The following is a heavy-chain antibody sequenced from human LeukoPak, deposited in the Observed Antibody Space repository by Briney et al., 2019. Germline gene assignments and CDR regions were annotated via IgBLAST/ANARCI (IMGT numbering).Heavy chain of an antibody. J-gene: IGHJ4*02. CDR3: ARLPGGFWSGSHYFDY. CDR2: ISAYNGNT. CDR1: GYTFTSYG. V-gene: IGHV1-18*01. D-gene: IGHD3-3*01. Sequence: GASVKVSCKASGYTFTSYGISWVRQAPGQGLEWMGWISAYNGNTNYAQKLQGRVTMTTDTSTSTAYMELRSLRSDDTAVYYCARLPGGFWSGSHYFDYWGQGTLVTVSS.